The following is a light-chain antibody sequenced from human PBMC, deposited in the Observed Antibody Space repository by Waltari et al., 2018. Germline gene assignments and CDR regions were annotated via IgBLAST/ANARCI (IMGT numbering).Light chain of an antibody. Sequence: EIVLPQSPGTLSLTPGERATLSCRPSQNVRRDYLAWYQHKPGQAPRLLIFGASRRATGIPERFSGTGSGTDFTLTISRLEPEDFALYYCQHYGSSLWTFGQGTKVEIK. V-gene: IGKV3-20*01. CDR3: QHYGSSLWT. CDR1: QNVRRDY. CDR2: GAS. J-gene: IGKJ1*01.